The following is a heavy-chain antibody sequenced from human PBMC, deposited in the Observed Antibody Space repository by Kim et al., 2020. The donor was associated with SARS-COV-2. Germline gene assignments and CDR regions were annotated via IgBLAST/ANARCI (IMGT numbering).Heavy chain of an antibody. J-gene: IGHJ6*02. V-gene: IGHV3-74*01. CDR1: GFTFSSYW. Sequence: GGSLRLSCAASGFTFSSYWMHWVRQAPGKGLVWVSRINSDGSSTSYADSVKGRFTISRDNAKNTLYLQMNSLRAEDTAVYYCARAGVRAIFPYYYYGMDVWGQGTTVTVSS. CDR2: INSDGSST. CDR3: ARAGVRAIFPYYYYGMDV. D-gene: IGHD2-21*01.